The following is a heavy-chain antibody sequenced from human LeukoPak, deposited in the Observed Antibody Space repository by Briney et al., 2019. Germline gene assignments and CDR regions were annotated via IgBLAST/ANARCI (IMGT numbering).Heavy chain of an antibody. V-gene: IGHV4-59*01. CDR3: ARYDSSGHTFDY. CDR1: GGSISSYY. Sequence: SETLSLTCTVSGGSISSYYWSWIRQPPGKGLEWIGYIYYSGSTNYNPSLKSRVTISVDTSKNQFSLKLSSVTAADTAVYYCARYDSSGHTFDYWGQRTLVTVSS. CDR2: IYYSGST. D-gene: IGHD3-22*01. J-gene: IGHJ4*02.